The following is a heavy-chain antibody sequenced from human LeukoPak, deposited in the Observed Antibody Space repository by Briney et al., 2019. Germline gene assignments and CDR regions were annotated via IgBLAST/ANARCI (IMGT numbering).Heavy chain of an antibody. D-gene: IGHD3-3*01. V-gene: IGHV3-48*01. CDR2: ISSSSSTI. J-gene: IGHJ4*02. CDR1: GFTFSSYS. CDR3: ARVLREGYDFWSGYWEYFDY. Sequence: PGGSLRLSCAASGFTFSSYSMNWVRQAPGKGLEWVSYISSSSSTIYYADSVKGRFTISRDNAKNSLYLQMNSLRAEDTAVYYCARVLREGYDFWSGYWEYFDYWGQGTLVIVSS.